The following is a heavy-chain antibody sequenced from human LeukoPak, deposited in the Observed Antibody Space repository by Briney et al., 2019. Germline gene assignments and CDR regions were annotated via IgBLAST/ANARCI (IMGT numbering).Heavy chain of an antibody. D-gene: IGHD3-10*02. Sequence: GGSLRLSCAASGFTFSTYAMSWVRQAPGKGLEWVSSIRGTGGTTYYAESVKGRFTISRDNAKNSLYLQMNSLRAEDTAVYYCAELGITMIGGVWGKGTTVTISS. CDR3: AELGITMIGGV. CDR2: IRGTGGTT. J-gene: IGHJ6*04. CDR1: GFTFSTYA. V-gene: IGHV3-23*01.